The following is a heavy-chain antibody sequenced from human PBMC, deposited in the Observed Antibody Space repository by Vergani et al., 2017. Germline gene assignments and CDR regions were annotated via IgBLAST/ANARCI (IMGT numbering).Heavy chain of an antibody. D-gene: IGHD4-23*01. CDR1: GYTFTGYY. V-gene: IGHV1-2*02. J-gene: IGHJ6*02. CDR2: INPNSGGT. CDR3: ARDRYGGSSGADYYCMDV. Sequence: QVQLVQSGAEVKKPGASVKVSCKASGYTFTGYYMHWVRQAPGQGLEWMGWINPNSGGTNYAQKFQGRVTMTRDTSISTAYMELSRLRSDDTAVYYCARDRYGGSSGADYYCMDVWGQGTTVTVSS.